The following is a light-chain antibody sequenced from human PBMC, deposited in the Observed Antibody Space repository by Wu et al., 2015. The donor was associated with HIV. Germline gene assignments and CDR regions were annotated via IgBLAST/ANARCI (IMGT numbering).Light chain of an antibody. CDR3: QQHNSYSYA. CDR2: AAS. Sequence: DFQLTQSPSFLSASVGDRVTITCRASQAIYTYLAWYQQKPGKAPKLLIYAASTLQSGVPSRFSGSGYGTHFTLTISSLQPDDFATYYCQQHNSYSYAFGQGTKLEI. J-gene: IGKJ2*01. CDR1: QAIYTY. V-gene: IGKV1-9*01.